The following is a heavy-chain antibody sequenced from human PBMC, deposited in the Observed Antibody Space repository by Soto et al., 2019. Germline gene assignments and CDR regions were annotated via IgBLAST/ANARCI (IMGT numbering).Heavy chain of an antibody. CDR2: INPNSGGT. V-gene: IGHV1-2*02. J-gene: IGHJ4*02. CDR3: ARVIRRGWVEFGY. Sequence: QVQLVQSGAEVKKPGASVKVSCKASGYTFTGYYMHWVRQAPGQGLEWMGWINPNSGGTNYAQKFQGRVTITADESTSTAYMELSSLRSEDTAVYYCARVIRRGWVEFGYWGQGTLVTVSS. CDR1: GYTFTGYY. D-gene: IGHD3-10*01.